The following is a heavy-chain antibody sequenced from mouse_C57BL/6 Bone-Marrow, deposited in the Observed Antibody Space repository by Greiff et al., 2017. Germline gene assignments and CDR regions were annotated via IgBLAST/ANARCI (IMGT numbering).Heavy chain of an antibody. J-gene: IGHJ4*01. D-gene: IGHD1-1*01. CDR1: GYTFTDYY. CDR2: INPNNGGT. CDR3: ARRVGSSPYAMDY. V-gene: IGHV1-26*01. Sequence: VQLQQSGPELVKPGASVKISCKASGYTFTDYYMNWVKQSHGKSLEWIGDINPNNGGTSYNQKFKGKATLTVDKSSSTAYMELRSLTSEDSAVYYCARRVGSSPYAMDYWGQGTSVTVSS.